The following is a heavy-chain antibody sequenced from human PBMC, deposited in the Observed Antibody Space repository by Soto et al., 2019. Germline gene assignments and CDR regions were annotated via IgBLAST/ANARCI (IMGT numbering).Heavy chain of an antibody. Sequence: PGGSLRLSCAASGFIFSNAWMSWVRQAPGKGLEWVGRIKSKTDGGTTDYAAPVKGRFTISRDDSKYTLYLQMNSLKTEDTAVYYCSTDVVVVVAAKEYYYGMDVWGQGTTVTVSS. CDR2: IKSKTDGGTT. V-gene: IGHV3-15*01. CDR1: GFIFSNAW. J-gene: IGHJ6*02. CDR3: STDVVVVVAAKEYYYGMDV. D-gene: IGHD2-15*01.